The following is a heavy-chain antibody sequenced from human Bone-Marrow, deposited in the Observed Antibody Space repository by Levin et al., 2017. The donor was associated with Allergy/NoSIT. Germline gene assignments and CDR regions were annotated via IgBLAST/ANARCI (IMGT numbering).Heavy chain of an antibody. J-gene: IGHJ3*02. D-gene: IGHD6-13*01. CDR1: GGTFSSYA. CDR2: IIPIFGTA. V-gene: IGHV1-69*01. CDR3: ARENGAVQLASSSWSDAFDS. Sequence: KISCKASGGTFSSYAISWVRQAPGQGLEWMGGIIPIFGTANYAQKFQGRVTITADESTSTAYMELSSLRSEDTAVYYCARENGAVQLASSSWSDAFDSWGQGTMVTVSS.